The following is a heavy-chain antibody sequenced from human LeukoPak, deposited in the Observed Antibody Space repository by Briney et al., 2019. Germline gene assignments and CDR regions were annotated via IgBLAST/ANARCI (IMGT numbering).Heavy chain of an antibody. J-gene: IGHJ2*01. CDR1: GYTFTSYG. D-gene: IGHD6-6*01. V-gene: IGHV1-18*01. CDR2: ISAYNGNT. Sequence: GASVKVSCKASGYTFTSYGISWVRQAPGQGLEWMGWISAYNGNTNYAQKLQGRVTMTTDISTSTAYMELRSLRSDDTAVYYCARDLDSSSSEWYFDLWGRGTLVTVSS. CDR3: ARDLDSSSSEWYFDL.